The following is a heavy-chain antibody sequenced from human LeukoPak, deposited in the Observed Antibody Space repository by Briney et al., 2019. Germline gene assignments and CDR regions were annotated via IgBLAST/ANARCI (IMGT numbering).Heavy chain of an antibody. Sequence: PSETLSLTCTVSGXSINTYYWSWIRQPPGKGLEWIGYNHYSGSTNYNPSLKSRVTISVDTSKNQFSLKLSSVTAADTAVYYCARSERYSSGWYFYFDYWGQGTLVTVSS. CDR2: NHYSGST. V-gene: IGHV4-59*08. D-gene: IGHD6-19*01. CDR1: GXSINTYY. CDR3: ARSERYSSGWYFYFDY. J-gene: IGHJ4*02.